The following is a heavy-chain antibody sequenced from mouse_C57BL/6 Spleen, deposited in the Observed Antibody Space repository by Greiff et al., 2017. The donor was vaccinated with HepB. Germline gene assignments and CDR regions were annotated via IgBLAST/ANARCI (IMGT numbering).Heavy chain of an antibody. V-gene: IGHV1-4*01. CDR3: GGDRDYFDV. J-gene: IGHJ1*03. CDR2: INPSSGYT. Sequence: QVQLQQSGAELVRPGASVTMSCKASGYTFTSYTMHWVKQRPGQGLEWIGYINPSSGYTKYNQKFKDKATLTADKSSSTAYMQLCSLTSEDSAVYDCGGDRDYFDVWGTGTTVTVSS. CDR1: GYTFTSYT. D-gene: IGHD3-3*01.